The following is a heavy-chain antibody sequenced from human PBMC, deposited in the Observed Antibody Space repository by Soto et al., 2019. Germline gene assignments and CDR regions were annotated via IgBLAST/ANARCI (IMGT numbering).Heavy chain of an antibody. J-gene: IGHJ4*02. CDR3: ARGYDILTGPLDY. Sequence: SETLSLTCTVSGGSISSSSYYWGWIRQPPGKGLEWIGIIYYSGSTYYNPSLKSRVTISVDTSKSQFSLNLNSVTAADTAVYYCARGYDILTGPLDYWGPGTLVTVSS. V-gene: IGHV4-39*01. D-gene: IGHD3-9*01. CDR1: GGSISSSSYY. CDR2: IYYSGST.